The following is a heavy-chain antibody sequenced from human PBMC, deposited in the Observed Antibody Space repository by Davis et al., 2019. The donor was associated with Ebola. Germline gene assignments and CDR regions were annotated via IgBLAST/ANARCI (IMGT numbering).Heavy chain of an antibody. CDR3: ARDCGTQGGVCDY. V-gene: IGHV4-39*07. CDR1: GGSISSGGYY. D-gene: IGHD3-16*01. CDR2: INHSGST. Sequence: SETLSLTCTVSGGSISSGGYYWSWIRQPPGKGLEWIGEINHSGSTNYNPSLKSRVTISVDTSKNQFSLKLSSVTAADTAVYYCARDCGTQGGVCDYWGQGTLVTVSS. J-gene: IGHJ4*02.